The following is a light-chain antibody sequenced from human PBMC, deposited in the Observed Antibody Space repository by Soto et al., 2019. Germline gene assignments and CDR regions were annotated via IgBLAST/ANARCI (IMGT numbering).Light chain of an antibody. V-gene: IGLV2-14*03. J-gene: IGLJ2*01. CDR1: SGDVDSHY. CDR2: EGN. CDR3: SSHTVTITL. Sequence: QSVLTQPASVSGSPGQSITISCTGTSGDVDSHYVAWYQQHPNKAPKVLIYEGNNRPSGVSDRFSASKPGNTASLTIAGLHAEDEPDYYCSSHTVTITLSGGGTKGTVL.